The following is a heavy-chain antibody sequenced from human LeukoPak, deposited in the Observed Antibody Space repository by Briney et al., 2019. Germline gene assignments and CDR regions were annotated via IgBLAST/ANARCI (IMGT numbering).Heavy chain of an antibody. D-gene: IGHD3-22*01. CDR2: IHHSGST. CDR3: ARRNYYDSTGYWNN. Sequence: PSETLSLTCAVSGGSISGDNWWSWVRQPPGKGLEWNGEIHHSGSTKDNPSLKSRVTISVDKSKKQFSLRLSSVTAADTAVYYCARRNYYDSTGYWNNWGQGTLVTVSS. J-gene: IGHJ4*02. CDR1: GGSISGDNW. V-gene: IGHV4-4*02.